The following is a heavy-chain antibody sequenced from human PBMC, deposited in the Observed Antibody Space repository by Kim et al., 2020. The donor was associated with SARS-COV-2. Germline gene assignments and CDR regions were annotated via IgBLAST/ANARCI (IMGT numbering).Heavy chain of an antibody. V-gene: IGHV1-18*04. CDR3: ARDGVPYYDYVWGSYRYTYSEATFDY. J-gene: IGHJ4*02. CDR1: GYTFTSYG. Sequence: ASVKVSCKASGYTFTSYGISWVRQAPGQGLEWMGWISAYNGNTNYAQKLQGRVTMTTDTSTSTAYMELRSLRSDDTAVYYCARDGVPYYDYVWGSYRYTYSEATFDYWGQGTLVTVSS. D-gene: IGHD3-16*02. CDR2: ISAYNGNT.